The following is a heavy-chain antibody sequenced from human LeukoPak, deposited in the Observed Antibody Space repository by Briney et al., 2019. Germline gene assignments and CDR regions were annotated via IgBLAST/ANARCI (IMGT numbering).Heavy chain of an antibody. V-gene: IGHV3-7*01. CDR1: GFTFSTYW. J-gene: IGHJ4*02. CDR3: ARGGGYYFDY. CDR2: IKEDGSEK. Sequence: GGSLRLSCAASGFTFSTYWMSWVRQAPGKGLEWGANIKEDGSEKYYVDSAKGRFTISRDNAKNSLYLQMNSLRAEDTAVYYCARGGGYYFDYLGQGTLVTVSS. D-gene: IGHD5-24*01.